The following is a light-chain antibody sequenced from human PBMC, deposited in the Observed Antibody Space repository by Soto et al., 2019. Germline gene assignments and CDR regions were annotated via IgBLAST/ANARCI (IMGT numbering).Light chain of an antibody. V-gene: IGKV3-20*01. CDR3: QHYGSSPQT. CDR1: QSVSSSY. J-gene: IGKJ1*01. Sequence: EIVLTQSPGTRSLSPGERATLSCRASQSVSSSYLAWYQQKPGQAPRLLIYGASSRATGIPDRFSGSGSGTDFTLTISRLDPEDFAVYYGQHYGSSPQTFGQGTKVEIK. CDR2: GAS.